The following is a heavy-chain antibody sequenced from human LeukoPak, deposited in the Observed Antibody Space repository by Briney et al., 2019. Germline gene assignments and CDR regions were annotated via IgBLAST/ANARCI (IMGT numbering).Heavy chain of an antibody. CDR1: GGTFSSYA. CDR2: IIPILGIA. V-gene: IGHV1-69*04. J-gene: IGHJ4*02. D-gene: IGHD2-21*02. CDR3: AMTYCGGDCYDAHVDY. Sequence: SVKVSCKASGGTFSSYAISWVRQAPGQGLEWMGRIIPILGIANYAQKFQGRVTITADKSTSTAYMELSSLRSEDTAVYYCAMTYCGGDCYDAHVDYWGQGTLVTVSS.